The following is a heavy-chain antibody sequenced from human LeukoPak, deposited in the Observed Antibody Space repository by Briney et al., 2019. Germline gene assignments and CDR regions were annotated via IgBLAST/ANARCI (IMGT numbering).Heavy chain of an antibody. V-gene: IGHV3-7*01. CDR2: IKQDGSEK. J-gene: IGHJ4*02. CDR1: GFTFRSYW. D-gene: IGHD2-15*01. CDR3: ARDGGPFDY. Sequence: PGGSLRLSCAASGFTFRSYWLSWVRQAPGKGLEWVANIKQDGSEKYYVDSVKGRFTISKDNAKNSVYLQMNSLRAEDTAVYYCARDGGPFDYWGQGTLVTVSS.